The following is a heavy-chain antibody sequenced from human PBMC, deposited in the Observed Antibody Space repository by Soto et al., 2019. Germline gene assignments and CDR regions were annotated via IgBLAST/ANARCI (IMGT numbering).Heavy chain of an antibody. D-gene: IGHD2-15*01. J-gene: IGHJ6*02. CDR2: IIPIFGTA. V-gene: IGHV1-69*01. CDR3: ARDGAVVVVAATDYYYYYGMDV. Sequence: QVQLVQSGAEVRKPGSSVRVSCKASGGSFNRHTISWVRQAPGQGLEWMGGIIPIFGTANHAQKFQGRVTIIADESTSTVYMELSSLRSEDTAVYYCARDGAVVVVAATDYYYYYGMDVWGQGTTVTVSS. CDR1: GGSFNRHT.